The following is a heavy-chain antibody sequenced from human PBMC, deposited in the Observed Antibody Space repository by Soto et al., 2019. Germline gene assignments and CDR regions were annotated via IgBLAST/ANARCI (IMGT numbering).Heavy chain of an antibody. CDR2: IWYDGSNE. CDR1: GFIFSGYG. Sequence: QVQLVESGGGVVQPGRSLRLSCAASGFIFSGYGMHWVRQAPGKGLEWVAVIWYDGSNENYADSGKGRFTISRDNSKNTLYLQMNSLRAEDTAVYYCTRRFSDGWYSDYWGQGTLVTVSS. D-gene: IGHD6-19*01. CDR3: TRRFSDGWYSDY. J-gene: IGHJ4*02. V-gene: IGHV3-33*01.